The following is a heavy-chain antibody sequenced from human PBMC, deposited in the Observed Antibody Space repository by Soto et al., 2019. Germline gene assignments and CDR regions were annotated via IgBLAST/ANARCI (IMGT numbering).Heavy chain of an antibody. Sequence: SETLSLTCAVYGGSFSGYYWSWIRQPPGKGLEWIGEINHSGSTNYNPSLKSRVTISVDTSKNQFSLRLSSVTAADTAVYYCARGLRGQLERWFDYWGQGTLVTVSS. CDR2: INHSGST. D-gene: IGHD1-1*01. CDR1: GGSFSGYY. J-gene: IGHJ4*02. CDR3: ARGLRGQLERWFDY. V-gene: IGHV4-34*01.